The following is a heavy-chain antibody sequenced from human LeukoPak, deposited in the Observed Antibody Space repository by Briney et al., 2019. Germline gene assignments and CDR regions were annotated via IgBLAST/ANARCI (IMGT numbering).Heavy chain of an antibody. CDR2: INSDGSST. J-gene: IGHJ3*02. D-gene: IGHD2-2*01. V-gene: IGHV3-74*01. CDR1: GFTFSSYW. Sequence: GGSLRLSCAASGFTFSSYWMHWVRQAPGKGLVWVSRINSDGSSTSYADSVKGRFTISRDNAKNTLYLQMNSLRAEDTAVYYCAREQGYCNSTSCYVGAFDIWGQGTMVTVSS. CDR3: AREQGYCNSTSCYVGAFDI.